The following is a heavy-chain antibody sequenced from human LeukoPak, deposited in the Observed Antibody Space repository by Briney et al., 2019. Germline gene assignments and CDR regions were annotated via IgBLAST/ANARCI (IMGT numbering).Heavy chain of an antibody. CDR2: IYYSGSS. V-gene: IGHV4-59*01. CDR1: GGSISSYY. Sequence: SETLSLTCAVSGGSISSYYWSWIRQPPGEGLEWIGYIYYSGSSNYNPSSKRGVTISVDASKNQFSLKLSSVTAADTAVDYCASYCRSTSSYTNGQGYDAFHIWGQGTMVPVSS. J-gene: IGHJ3*02. CDR3: ASYCRSTSSYTNGQGYDAFHI. D-gene: IGHD2-2*02.